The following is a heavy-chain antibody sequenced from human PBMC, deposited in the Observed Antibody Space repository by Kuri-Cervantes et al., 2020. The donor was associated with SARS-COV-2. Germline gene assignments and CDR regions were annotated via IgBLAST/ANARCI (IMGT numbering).Heavy chain of an antibody. Sequence: GGSLRLSCAASGFTLSSYWMSWVHQAPGKGLEWVANIKQDGSEKYYVDSVKGRFTISRDNAKNSLYLQMNSLRAEDTAVYYCARDLILEWLLVSYYYGMDVWGQGTTVTVSS. CDR2: IKQDGSEK. V-gene: IGHV3-7*01. D-gene: IGHD3-3*01. CDR1: GFTLSSYW. J-gene: IGHJ6*02. CDR3: ARDLILEWLLVSYYYGMDV.